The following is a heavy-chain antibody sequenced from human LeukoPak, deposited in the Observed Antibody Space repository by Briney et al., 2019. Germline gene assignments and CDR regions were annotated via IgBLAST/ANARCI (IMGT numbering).Heavy chain of an antibody. CDR2: IYSGGST. J-gene: IGHJ4*02. V-gene: IGHV3-53*01. CDR3: AKAALRYQLLSSLDY. CDR1: SFTVSSSY. D-gene: IGHD2-2*01. Sequence: GGSLRLSCAASSFTVSSSYMTWVRQAPGKGLEWVSIIYSGGSTYYADSVKGRFTISRDNSKNTLYLQMNSLRAEDTAIYYCAKAALRYQLLSSLDYWGQGTLVTVSS.